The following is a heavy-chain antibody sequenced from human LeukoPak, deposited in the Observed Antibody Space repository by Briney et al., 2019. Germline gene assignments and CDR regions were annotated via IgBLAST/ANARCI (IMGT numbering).Heavy chain of an antibody. CDR2: ISYDGSNK. V-gene: IGHV3-30*18. J-gene: IGHJ3*02. Sequence: GGSLRLSCAASGFTFSSYGMHWVRQAPGKGLEWVAVISYDGSNKYYADSVKGRFTISRDNSKNTLYLQMNSLRAEDTAVYYWAKDRRSAFDIWGQGKMVTVSS. CDR3: AKDRRSAFDI. CDR1: GFTFSSYG.